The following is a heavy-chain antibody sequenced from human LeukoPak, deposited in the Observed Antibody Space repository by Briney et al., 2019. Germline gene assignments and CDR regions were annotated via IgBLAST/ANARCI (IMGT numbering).Heavy chain of an antibody. CDR2: IIPIFGTA. D-gene: IGHD2-2*02. Sequence: ASVKVSCKASGGTFSSYAISWVRQAPGQGLEWMGGIIPIFGTANYAQKFQGRVTITADESTSTAYMELSSLRSEDTAVYYCARDPHCSSTSCYTLFDPWGQGTLVTVSS. J-gene: IGHJ5*02. V-gene: IGHV1-69*01. CDR3: ARDPHCSSTSCYTLFDP. CDR1: GGTFSSYA.